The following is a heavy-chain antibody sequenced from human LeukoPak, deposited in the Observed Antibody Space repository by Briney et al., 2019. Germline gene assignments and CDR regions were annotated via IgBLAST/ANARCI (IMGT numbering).Heavy chain of an antibody. CDR3: ARDQVLLVLRFLEWPSSGWFDP. CDR2: INTNTGNP. CDR1: GYTFTSYA. J-gene: IGHJ5*02. D-gene: IGHD3-3*01. Sequence: ASVKVSCKASGYTFTSYAMHWVRQAPGQRLEWMGWINTNTGNPAYAQGFTGRFVFSLDTSVSTAYLQISSLKAEDTAVYYCARDQVLLVLRFLEWPSSGWFDPWGQGTLVTVSS. V-gene: IGHV7-4-1*02.